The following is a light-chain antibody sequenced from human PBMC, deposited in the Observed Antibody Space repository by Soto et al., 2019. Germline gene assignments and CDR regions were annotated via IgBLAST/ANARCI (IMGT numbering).Light chain of an antibody. CDR1: QGISNY. CDR3: QEYNPAPT. J-gene: IGKJ4*01. V-gene: IGKV1-27*01. CDR2: AAS. Sequence: DIQMTQSPSSLSASVGDRVTITCRASQGISNYLAWYQQKPGKGPELLIYAASTLQSGVPSRFSGSGSGTDFTLATSSLQADDVENYSGQEYNPAPTFGGGTKVEIK.